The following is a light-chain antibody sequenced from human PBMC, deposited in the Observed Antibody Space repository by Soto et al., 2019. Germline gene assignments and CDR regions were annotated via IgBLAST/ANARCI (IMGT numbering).Light chain of an antibody. J-gene: IGLJ2*01. V-gene: IGLV2-14*01. CDR2: EAR. CDR1: SSDVGNYNF. Sequence: QSVLTQPASVSGSPGQSITISCTGTSSDVGNYNFVSWYQQHPDKAPKLILYEARNRPSGVSNRFSGSKSGNTASLTISGLQAEDEADYYCSSYTSTSTPVVFGGGTKLTVL. CDR3: SSYTSTSTPVV.